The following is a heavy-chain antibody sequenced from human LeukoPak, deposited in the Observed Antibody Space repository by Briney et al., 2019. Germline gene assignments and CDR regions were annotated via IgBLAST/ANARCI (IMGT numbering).Heavy chain of an antibody. D-gene: IGHD5-24*01. CDR3: ARGARASYNIDPFDY. CDR1: GGTISSYC. V-gene: IGHV4-59*08. J-gene: IGHJ4*02. CDR2: IYYSGST. Sequence: PSETLSLSCTVSGGTISSYCWSWIRQPPGKGLEWIGYIYYSGSTKYNPSLKSRVTISVDTSKNQFSLTLSSVTAADTAVYYCARGARASYNIDPFDYWGQGTLVTVSS.